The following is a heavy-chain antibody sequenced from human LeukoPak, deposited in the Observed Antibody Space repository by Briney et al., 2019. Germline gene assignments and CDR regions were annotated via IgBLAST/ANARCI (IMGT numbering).Heavy chain of an antibody. J-gene: IGHJ4*02. CDR3: AKDQKDYYGSGSHFDY. V-gene: IGHV3-23*01. CDR2: ISGSGGRT. Sequence: GGSLRLSCAAPGFTFISYAMSWVRQAPGKGLEWVSAISGSGGRTYYADSVKGRFTISRDNSKNTLYLLMNSLRGEDTAVYYCAKDQKDYYGSGSHFDYWGQGTLVTVSS. CDR1: GFTFISYA. D-gene: IGHD3-10*01.